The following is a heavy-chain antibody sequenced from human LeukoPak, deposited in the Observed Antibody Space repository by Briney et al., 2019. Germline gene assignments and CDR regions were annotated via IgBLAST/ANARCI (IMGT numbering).Heavy chain of an antibody. CDR3: ARAHSGGDFHHAFDI. Sequence: SETLSLTCAVYGGSFSGYYWSWIRQPPGKGLEWIGEINHSGSTNYNPSLKSRVTISVDTSKNQFSLKLSSVTAADTAVYYCARAHSGGDFHHAFDIWGQGTMVTVSS. D-gene: IGHD4-17*01. V-gene: IGHV4-34*01. CDR1: GGSFSGYY. J-gene: IGHJ3*02. CDR2: INHSGST.